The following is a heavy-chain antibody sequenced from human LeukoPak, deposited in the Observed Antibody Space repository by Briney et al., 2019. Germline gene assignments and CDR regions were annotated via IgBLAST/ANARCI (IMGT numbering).Heavy chain of an antibody. V-gene: IGHV1-2*02. Sequence: GASVKVSCKASGYTFTGYYMHWVRQAPGQGLEWMGWINPNSGFTNFAQKFQGRVTMTRDTSISTAYMELSRLRSDDTAVYYCARGRIVEGLDYWGQGTLVTVSS. J-gene: IGHJ4*02. CDR2: INPNSGFT. CDR1: GYTFTGYY. D-gene: IGHD3-22*01. CDR3: ARGRIVEGLDY.